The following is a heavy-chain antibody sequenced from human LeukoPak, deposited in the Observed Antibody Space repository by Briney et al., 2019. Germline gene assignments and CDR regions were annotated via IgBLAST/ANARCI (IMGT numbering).Heavy chain of an antibody. V-gene: IGHV3-43*02. CDR1: GFTFDDYT. Sequence: PGGSLRLSCAASGFTFDDYTMHWVRQAPGKGLEWVSLISGDGGSTYYADSVKGRFTISRDNSKNFLYLQMNSLRTEGTALYYCAKDPGNGYDFWSGYSDNWFDPWGQGTLVTVSS. CDR2: ISGDGGST. D-gene: IGHD3-3*01. CDR3: AKDPGNGYDFWSGYSDNWFDP. J-gene: IGHJ5*02.